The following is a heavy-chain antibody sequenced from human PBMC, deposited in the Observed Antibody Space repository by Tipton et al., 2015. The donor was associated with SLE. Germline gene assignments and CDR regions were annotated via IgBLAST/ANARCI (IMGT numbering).Heavy chain of an antibody. V-gene: IGHV3-23*01. CDR2: ISGSGGST. CDR3: ATHDPTRGIANPDLFDY. D-gene: IGHD6-13*01. J-gene: IGHJ4*02. CDR1: GFTFSSYA. Sequence: SLRLSCAASGFTFSSYAMHWVRQAPGKGLEWVSAISGSGGSTYYADSVKGRFTISRDNSKNTLYLQMNSLRAEDTAVYYCATHDPTRGIANPDLFDYWGQGTLVTVSS.